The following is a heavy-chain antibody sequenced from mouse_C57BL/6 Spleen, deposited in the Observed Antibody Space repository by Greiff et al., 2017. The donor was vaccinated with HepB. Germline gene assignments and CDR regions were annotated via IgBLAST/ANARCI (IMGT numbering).Heavy chain of an antibody. J-gene: IGHJ4*01. CDR3: ARGAYYSNYYAMDY. Sequence: QVQLKESGAELVKPGASVKMSCKASGYTFTSYWITWVKQRPGQGLEWIGDIYPGSGSTNYNEKFKSKATLTVDTSSSTAYMQLSSLTSEDSAVYYCARGAYYSNYYAMDYWGQGTSVTVSS. D-gene: IGHD2-5*01. V-gene: IGHV1-55*01. CDR2: IYPGSGST. CDR1: GYTFTSYW.